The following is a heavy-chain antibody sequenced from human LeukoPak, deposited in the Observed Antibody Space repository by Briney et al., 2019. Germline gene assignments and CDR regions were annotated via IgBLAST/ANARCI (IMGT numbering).Heavy chain of an antibody. Sequence: GRSLRLSCAASGFTFGTYGMHWVRQAPGKGLEWVAVISYDGSNEYYADSVKGRFTISRDNSKNTLYLQMSSLRAEDTAVYYCAKEFNRGLPDYWGQGTLVTVPS. CDR3: AKEFNRGLPDY. J-gene: IGHJ4*02. CDR1: GFTFGTYG. D-gene: IGHD2-21*01. V-gene: IGHV3-30*18. CDR2: ISYDGSNE.